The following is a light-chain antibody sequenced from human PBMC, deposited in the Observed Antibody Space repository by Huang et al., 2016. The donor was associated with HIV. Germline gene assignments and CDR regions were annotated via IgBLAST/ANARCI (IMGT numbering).Light chain of an antibody. CDR2: AAS. J-gene: IGKJ5*01. CDR3: QQVNTFPIT. Sequence: DVQMTQSPSSVSASVGDRVTITCRASQGISNWLAWYQQKPGKAPRLLIYAASSLQSAVPSRFSGSRSVTEFTLTISSLQPEDFATYYCQQVNTFPITFGQGTRLEIK. CDR1: QGISNW. V-gene: IGKV1-12*01.